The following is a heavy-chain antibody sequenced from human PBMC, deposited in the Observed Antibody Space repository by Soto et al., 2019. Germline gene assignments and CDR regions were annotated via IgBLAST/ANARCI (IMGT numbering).Heavy chain of an antibody. J-gene: IGHJ6*03. CDR1: GGTFSSYT. CDR3: ARCLFQYPYQLLNYYYYYMDV. Sequence: SVKVSCKASGGTFSSYTISWVRQAPGQGLEWMGRIIPILGIANYAQKLQGRVTITADKSTSTAYMELSSLRSKDTDEYYCARCLFQYPYQLLNYYYYYMDVWGKGTTVTVSS. CDR2: IIPILGIA. D-gene: IGHD2-2*01. V-gene: IGHV1-69*02.